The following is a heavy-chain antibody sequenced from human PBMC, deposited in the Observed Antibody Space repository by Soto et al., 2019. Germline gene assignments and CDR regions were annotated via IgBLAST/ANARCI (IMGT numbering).Heavy chain of an antibody. CDR3: VRGYFGQSW. V-gene: IGHV3-74*01. CDR1: GFTFKNYW. D-gene: IGHD3-10*01. CDR2: IDNDGTGT. Sequence: GGSLRLSCAASGFTFKNYWMHWVRQAPGEGLVWISRIDNDGTGTSYADSVKGRFIISRDNAKNTLYLQMNSLRAEDTAVYYCVRGYFGQSWWGQGTLVTVSS. J-gene: IGHJ4*02.